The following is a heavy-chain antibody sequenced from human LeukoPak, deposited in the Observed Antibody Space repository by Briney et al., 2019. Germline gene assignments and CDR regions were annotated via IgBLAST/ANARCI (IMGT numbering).Heavy chain of an antibody. CDR2: IYYSGST. V-gene: IGHV4-30-4*08. J-gene: IGHJ3*02. CDR3: ASRSIFGVVTTDAFDI. Sequence: SETLSLTCTVSGGSTSSGDCYWSWIRQPPGKGLEWIGYIYYSGSTYYNPSLKSRVTISVDTSKNQFSLKLSSVTAADTAVYYCASRSIFGVVTTDAFDIWGQGTMVTVSS. CDR1: GGSTSSGDCY. D-gene: IGHD3-3*01.